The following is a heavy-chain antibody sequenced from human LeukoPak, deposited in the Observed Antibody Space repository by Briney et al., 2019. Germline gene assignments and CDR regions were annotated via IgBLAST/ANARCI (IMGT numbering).Heavy chain of an antibody. CDR3: TSSSIPVIRNYFDY. CDR1: AFTFSNAW. J-gene: IGHJ4*02. Sequence: GGSLRLSCAASAFTFSNAWMNWVRQAPGKGLEWVGRIKSKADGGTTEYAAPVRGRFTISRDDSKNTLYLQMNSLETEDTAVYYCTSSSIPVIRNYFDYWGLGTLVTVSS. D-gene: IGHD3-10*01. CDR2: IKSKADGGTT. V-gene: IGHV3-15*01.